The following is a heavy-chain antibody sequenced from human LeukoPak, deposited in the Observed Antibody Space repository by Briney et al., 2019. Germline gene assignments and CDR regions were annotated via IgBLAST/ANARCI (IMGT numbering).Heavy chain of an antibody. D-gene: IGHD1-26*01. J-gene: IGHJ5*01. V-gene: IGHV3-74*01. CDR3: VRIIVGASNWFDS. CDR1: GFSFSTHW. Sequence: GRSLRLSCAASGFSFSTHWIHWVRQAPGNGLVWVSHIHSDGSVTNYADSVKGRFTISRDNAKNTLYLQMNSLRAEDTAVYYCVRIIVGASNWFDSWGQGTLVTVSS. CDR2: IHSDGSVT.